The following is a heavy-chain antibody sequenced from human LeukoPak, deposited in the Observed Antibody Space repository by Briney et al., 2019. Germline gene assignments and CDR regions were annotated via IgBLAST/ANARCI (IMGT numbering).Heavy chain of an antibody. CDR2: IYYSGST. CDR3: ARDGYSSPPAYV. CDR1: GGSISSHY. Sequence: PSETLSLTCTVSGGSISSHYWSWLRQPPGKGLEWFGYIYYSGSTNYNPSLKSRVTISVDTSKNQFSLKLSSVTAADTAVYYCARDGYSSPPAYVWGKGTTVTVSS. V-gene: IGHV4-59*11. J-gene: IGHJ6*04. D-gene: IGHD6-13*01.